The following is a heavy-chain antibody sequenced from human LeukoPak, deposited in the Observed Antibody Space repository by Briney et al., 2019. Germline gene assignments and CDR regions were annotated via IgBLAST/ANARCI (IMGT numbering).Heavy chain of an antibody. V-gene: IGHV1-2*02. CDR1: GFTFTSSA. Sequence: ASVKVSCKASGFTFTSSAMQWVRQAPGQGLEWMGWTNPNSGGTNYAQKFQGRVTMTRDTSISTAYMELSRLRSDDTAVYYCARASKVTTTTFFDYWGQGTLVTVSS. D-gene: IGHD4-17*01. CDR3: ARASKVTTTTFFDY. J-gene: IGHJ4*02. CDR2: TNPNSGGT.